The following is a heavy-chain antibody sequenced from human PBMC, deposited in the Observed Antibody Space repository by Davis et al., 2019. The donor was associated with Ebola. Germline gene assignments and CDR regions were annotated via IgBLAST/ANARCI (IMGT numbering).Heavy chain of an antibody. CDR1: RGSISSYY. CDR3: ARALCSSTRCYASPFDY. CDR2: IYYSGST. V-gene: IGHV4-59*08. Sequence: SETLSLTCTVSRGSISSYYWSWFRQPPGKGLEWIGYIYYSGSTHYNPSLESRVTISVDTSKNQFSLKLSSVTAADTAVYYCARALCSSTRCYASPFDYWGQGTLVTVSS. J-gene: IGHJ4*02. D-gene: IGHD2-2*01.